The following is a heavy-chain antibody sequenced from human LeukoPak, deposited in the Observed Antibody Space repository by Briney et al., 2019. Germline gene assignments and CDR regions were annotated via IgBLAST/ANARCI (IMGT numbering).Heavy chain of an antibody. CDR2: ISGSGGST. V-gene: IGHV3-23*01. Sequence: PGGSLRLSCAASGFTFSSYAMSWVRQAPGKGLEWVSAISGSGGSTYYADSVKGRFTISRDNSKNTLYLQTNSLRAEDTAVYYCATFDSRGYYPNYYFDYWGQGTLVTVSS. J-gene: IGHJ4*02. CDR3: ATFDSRGYYPNYYFDY. D-gene: IGHD3-22*01. CDR1: GFTFSSYA.